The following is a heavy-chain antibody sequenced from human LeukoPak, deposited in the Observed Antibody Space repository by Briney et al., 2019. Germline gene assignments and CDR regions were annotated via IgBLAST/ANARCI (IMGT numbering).Heavy chain of an antibody. D-gene: IGHD3-3*01. CDR2: IRSKAYGGTT. V-gene: IGHV3-49*03. Sequence: GGSLRLSCAASGFTFSSYSMSWFRQAPGKGLEWVGFIRSKAYGGTTEYAASVKGRFSISRDDSKSIAYLQMNSLKTEDTAVYYCTRAEFLEWLTAFDIWGQGTTVTVSS. CDR3: TRAEFLEWLTAFDI. CDR1: GFTFSSYS. J-gene: IGHJ3*02.